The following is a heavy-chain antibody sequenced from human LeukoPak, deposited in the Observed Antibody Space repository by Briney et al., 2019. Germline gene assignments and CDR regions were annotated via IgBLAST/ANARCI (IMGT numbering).Heavy chain of an antibody. CDR3: SQGSGQYFDY. CDR2: IRSKTAGGTT. Sequence: GVSLRLSCAVSGLTLSNVWMNWIRQAPGQGLEWVGRIRSKTAGGTTDFAAPVKGRFSISRDDSKNTLYLQMNSLTSEDTGVYYCSQGSGQYFDYWGQGTLVTVSS. D-gene: IGHD2-15*01. V-gene: IGHV3-15*07. CDR1: GLTLSNVW. J-gene: IGHJ4*02.